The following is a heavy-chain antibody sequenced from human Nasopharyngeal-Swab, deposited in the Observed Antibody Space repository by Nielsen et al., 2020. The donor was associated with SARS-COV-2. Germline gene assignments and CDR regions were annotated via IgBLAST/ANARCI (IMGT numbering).Heavy chain of an antibody. J-gene: IGHJ4*02. CDR2: INHSGST. V-gene: IGHV4-34*01. D-gene: IGHD3-3*01. Sequence: WIRQPPGKGLEWIGEINHSGSTNYNPSLKRRLTISVDTSKNQFSLKLSSVTAADTAVYYCVRRPYDFWSGYYDYYFDYWGQGTLVTVSS. CDR3: VRRPYDFWSGYYDYYFDY.